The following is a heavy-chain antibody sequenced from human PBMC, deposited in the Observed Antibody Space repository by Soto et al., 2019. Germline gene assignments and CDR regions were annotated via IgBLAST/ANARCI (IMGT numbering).Heavy chain of an antibody. CDR3: ARLALADCSGGSCYSGWFDS. CDR1: GGSISSSSYY. V-gene: IGHV4-39*01. J-gene: IGHJ5*01. CDR2: IYYSGST. D-gene: IGHD2-15*01. Sequence: QLQLQESGPGLVKPSETLSLTCTVSGGSISSSSYYWGWIRQPPGKGPEWIGSIYYSGSTYYNPSLKSRVTISVDTSKNQVSLKLSSVTAADTAVYYCARLALADCSGGSCYSGWFDSWGQGTLVTVSS.